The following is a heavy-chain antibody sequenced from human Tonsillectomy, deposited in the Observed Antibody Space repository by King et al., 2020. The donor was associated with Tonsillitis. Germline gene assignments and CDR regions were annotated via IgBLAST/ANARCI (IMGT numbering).Heavy chain of an antibody. D-gene: IGHD3-22*01. CDR3: ASGVSITMIVASNYYFDY. Sequence: VQLQESGPGLVKPSETLSLTCTVSGGSVSSGSYYWSWIRQPPGKGLESIGYIYYSGSTNYNPSLKSRVHISVDTSKNQFSLKLSSVTAADTAVYYCASGVSITMIVASNYYFDYWGQGTLVTVSS. J-gene: IGHJ4*02. CDR2: IYYSGST. CDR1: GGSVSSGSYY. V-gene: IGHV4-61*01.